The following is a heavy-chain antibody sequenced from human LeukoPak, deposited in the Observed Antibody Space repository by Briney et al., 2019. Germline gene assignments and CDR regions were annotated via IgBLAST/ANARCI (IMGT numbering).Heavy chain of an antibody. CDR2: IYHSGST. CDR3: ARLGIDYDILTGYIPDAFDI. V-gene: IGHV4-59*08. CDR1: GGSISSYY. D-gene: IGHD3-9*01. J-gene: IGHJ3*02. Sequence: SETLSLTCTVSGGSISSYYWSWIRQPPGKGLEWIGYIYHSGSTNYNPSLKSRVTISVDTSKNQISLKLSSVTAADTAVYYCARLGIDYDILTGYIPDAFDIWGQGTMVTVSS.